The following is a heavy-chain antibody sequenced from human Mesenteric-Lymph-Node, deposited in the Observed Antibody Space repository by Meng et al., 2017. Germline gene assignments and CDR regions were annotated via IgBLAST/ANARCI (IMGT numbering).Heavy chain of an antibody. D-gene: IGHD6-13*01. J-gene: IGHJ4*02. V-gene: IGHV3-66*02. CDR2: IYSGGST. CDR1: GLTVSSNY. CDR3: ARELYSSYFGY. Sequence: EVQLVESGGGLVQPGGSLRLSCAASGLTVSSNYMSWVRQAPGKGLEWVSVIYSGGSTYYADSVKGRFTISRDNSKNTLYLQMNSLRAEDTAVYYCARELYSSYFGYWGQGTLVTVSS.